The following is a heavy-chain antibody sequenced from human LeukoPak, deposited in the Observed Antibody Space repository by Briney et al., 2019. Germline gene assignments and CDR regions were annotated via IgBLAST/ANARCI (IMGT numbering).Heavy chain of an antibody. D-gene: IGHD3-22*01. J-gene: IGHJ4*02. V-gene: IGHV3-21*01. Sequence: TGGSLRLSCAASGFTFSSYSMNWVRQAPGKGLEWVSSISSSSSYIYYADSVKGRFTISRDNAKNSLYLQMNSPRAEDTAVYYCARDHGSGYPSYDYWGQGTLVTVSS. CDR3: ARDHGSGYPSYDY. CDR1: GFTFSSYS. CDR2: ISSSSSYI.